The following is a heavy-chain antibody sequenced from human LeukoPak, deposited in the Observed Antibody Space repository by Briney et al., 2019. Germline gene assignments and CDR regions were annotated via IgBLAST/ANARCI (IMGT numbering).Heavy chain of an antibody. J-gene: IGHJ4*02. V-gene: IGHV3-30-3*01. Sequence: GGSLRLSCAASGFTFSSYAMHWVRQAPGKGLEWVAVISYDGSNKYYADSVKGRFTISRDNSKNTLYLQMNSLRAEDTAVYYCARVGRITMIRGFDYWGQGTLVTVAS. CDR1: GFTFSSYA. D-gene: IGHD3-22*01. CDR3: ARVGRITMIRGFDY. CDR2: ISYDGSNK.